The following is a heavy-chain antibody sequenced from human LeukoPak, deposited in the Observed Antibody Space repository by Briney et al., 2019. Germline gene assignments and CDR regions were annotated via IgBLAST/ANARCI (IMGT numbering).Heavy chain of an antibody. Sequence: SQTLSLTCAISGDSVSSNSGAWNWIRQSPSRGLEWLGRTYYRSKWYNDYAVSVKSRISINADTSKNQFSLKLSSVTAADTAVYYCAREDITMVRGVKSRYMDVWGKGTTVTVSS. CDR1: GDSVSSNSGA. J-gene: IGHJ6*03. V-gene: IGHV6-1*01. CDR3: AREDITMVRGVKSRYMDV. CDR2: TYYRSKWYN. D-gene: IGHD3-10*01.